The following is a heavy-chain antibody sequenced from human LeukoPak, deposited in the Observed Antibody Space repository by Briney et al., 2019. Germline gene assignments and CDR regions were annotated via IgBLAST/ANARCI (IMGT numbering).Heavy chain of an antibody. D-gene: IGHD4-17*01. V-gene: IGHV1-2*02. CDR3: ERDGALDY. Sequence: ASVKVSCKASGYTFTDYYMHWVRQAPGQGLAWMGWINPNSGVTNYAQKFQGRVTMTRDTSISTVYMELSRLTSDDTAVYYCERDGALDYWGQGTLVTVSS. J-gene: IGHJ4*02. CDR2: INPNSGVT. CDR1: GYTFTDYY.